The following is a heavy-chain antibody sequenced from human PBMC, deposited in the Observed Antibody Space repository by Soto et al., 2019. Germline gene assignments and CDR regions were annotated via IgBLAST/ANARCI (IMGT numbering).Heavy chain of an antibody. CDR2: ISWNSGSI. Sequence: EVQLVESGGGLVQPGRSLRLSCAASGFTFDDYAMQWVRQAPGKGLEWVSGISWNSGSIGYADSVKGRFTIARDNAKNSMYLQMNSLRAEDTALYYCAKDISSGWSMGDYYYYYMDVWGKGTTVTVSS. V-gene: IGHV3-9*01. J-gene: IGHJ6*03. D-gene: IGHD6-19*01. CDR3: AKDISSGWSMGDYYYYYMDV. CDR1: GFTFDDYA.